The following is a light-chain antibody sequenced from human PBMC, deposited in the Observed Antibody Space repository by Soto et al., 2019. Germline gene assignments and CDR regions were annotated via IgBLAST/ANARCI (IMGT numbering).Light chain of an antibody. V-gene: IGKV1-5*01. J-gene: IGKJ4*01. Sequence: DIPVTQSPSTLSASVGDRVSITCRASQDIIRWLAWYQQKPGKAPRLLIYDASSLASGVPSRFGGSGSGTEFPLTISSLQPDDFATSYCQQYNAYSVTFGGGTKVEIK. CDR3: QQYNAYSVT. CDR2: DAS. CDR1: QDIIRW.